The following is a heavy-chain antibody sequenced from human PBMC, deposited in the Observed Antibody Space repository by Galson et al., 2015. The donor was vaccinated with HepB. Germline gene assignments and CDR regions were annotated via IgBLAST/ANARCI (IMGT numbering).Heavy chain of an antibody. CDR1: GGSISSSNW. D-gene: IGHD6-13*01. CDR2: IYHSGST. Sequence: SETLSLTCAVSGGSISSSNWWSWVRQPPGKGLEWIGEIYHSGSTNYNPSLKSRVTISVDKSKNQFSLKLSSVTAADTAVYYCARFQQLVWDDAFDIWGQGTMVTVSS. V-gene: IGHV4-4*02. CDR3: ARFQQLVWDDAFDI. J-gene: IGHJ3*02.